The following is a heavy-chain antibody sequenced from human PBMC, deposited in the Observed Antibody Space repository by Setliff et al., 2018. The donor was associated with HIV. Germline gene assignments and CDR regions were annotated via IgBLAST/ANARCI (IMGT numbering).Heavy chain of an antibody. Sequence: ASVKVSCKASGYIFTNYGISWVRQAPGQGLEWMGWITGYNGNTNYVEKFQGRVTMTIDTSTSTAYLELRSLRSDDTAVYYCARVGPESLPYTWDDEADTFDIWGQGTMVTVSS. J-gene: IGHJ3*02. D-gene: IGHD1-1*01. CDR3: ARVGPESLPYTWDDEADTFDI. CDR2: ITGYNGNT. V-gene: IGHV1-18*01. CDR1: GYIFTNYG.